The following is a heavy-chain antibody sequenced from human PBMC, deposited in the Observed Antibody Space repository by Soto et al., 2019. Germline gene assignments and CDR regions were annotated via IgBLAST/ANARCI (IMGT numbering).Heavy chain of an antibody. CDR1: GFTFSSYW. J-gene: IGHJ6*02. CDR3: ARVRVGYSSSGSPHHYGRDV. CDR2: INSDGSST. V-gene: IGHV3-74*01. D-gene: IGHD6-13*01. Sequence: GGSLRLSCAASGFTFSSYWMHWVRQAPGKGLVWVSRINSDGSSTSYADSVKGRFTISRDNAKNTLYLQMNSLRAEDTAVYYCARVRVGYSSSGSPHHYGRDVGGQGTRVPVSS.